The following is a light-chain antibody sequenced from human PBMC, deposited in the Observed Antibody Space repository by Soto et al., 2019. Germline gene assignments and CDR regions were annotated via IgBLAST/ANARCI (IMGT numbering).Light chain of an antibody. CDR2: GAS. V-gene: IGKV3-15*01. CDR3: QQYNNWPPLCI. Sequence: EIVMTQSPANLSVSPGERATLSCRASQSINSNLTWYQQKPGQAPRLLIYGASTRATGIPARFSGSGSGTEFTLTISSLQSEDFAVYYCQQYNNWPPLCIFGPGTKVDIK. J-gene: IGKJ3*01. CDR1: QSINSN.